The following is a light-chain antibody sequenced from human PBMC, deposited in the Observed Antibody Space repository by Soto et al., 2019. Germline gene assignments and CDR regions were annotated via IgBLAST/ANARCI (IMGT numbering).Light chain of an antibody. V-gene: IGLV2-14*01. J-gene: IGLJ1*01. CDR2: EVS. Sequence: QSALAQPASVSVSPGQSITISCSGTSGDVGAYDYVSWYQLHPGKAPKLMVFEVSNRPSGVSYRFSGSKSGNTASLTISGLQAEDEADYFCSSYSISTAYLFGTGTKVTVL. CDR3: SSYSISTAYL. CDR1: SGDVGAYDY.